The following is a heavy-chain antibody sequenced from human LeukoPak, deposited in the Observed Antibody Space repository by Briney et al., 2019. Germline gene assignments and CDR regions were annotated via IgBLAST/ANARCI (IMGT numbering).Heavy chain of an antibody. J-gene: IGHJ4*02. D-gene: IGHD5-12*01. CDR1: RFTFSSYS. V-gene: IGHV3-21*01. CDR2: ISSSSSYI. CDR3: ARVGQAGGYDFGSFDY. Sequence: GSLRLSCAASRFTFSSYSMNWVRQAPGKGLEWVSSISSSSSYIYYADSVKGRFTISRDNAKNSLYLQMNSLRAEDTAVYYCARVGQAGGYDFGSFDYWGQGTLVTVSS.